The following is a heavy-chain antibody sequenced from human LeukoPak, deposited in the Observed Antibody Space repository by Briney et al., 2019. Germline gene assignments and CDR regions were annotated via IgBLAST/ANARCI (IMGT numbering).Heavy chain of an antibody. V-gene: IGHV4-34*01. J-gene: IGHJ4*02. CDR2: INHSGST. D-gene: IGHD6-19*01. CDR1: GFTFSTYI. CDR3: ARGTLYRGWSYYLDF. Sequence: GSLRLSCAASGFTFSTYIMNWVRQPPGKGLEWIGEINHSGSTNYNPSLKSRVTISVDTSKNQFSLKLSSVTAADTAMYYCARGTLYRGWSYYLDFWGQGSQVTVSS.